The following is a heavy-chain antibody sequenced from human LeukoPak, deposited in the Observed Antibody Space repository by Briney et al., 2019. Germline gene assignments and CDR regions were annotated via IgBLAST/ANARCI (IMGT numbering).Heavy chain of an antibody. D-gene: IGHD3-10*01. Sequence: SETLSLTCAVYGGSFSGYYWSWIRQPPGKGLEWIGEINHSGSTNYNPSLKSRVTISVDTSKNQFSLKLSSVTAADTAVYYCAREGITMVRGGLMDVWGKGTTVTISS. CDR2: INHSGST. CDR1: GGSFSGYY. V-gene: IGHV4-34*01. J-gene: IGHJ6*03. CDR3: AREGITMVRGGLMDV.